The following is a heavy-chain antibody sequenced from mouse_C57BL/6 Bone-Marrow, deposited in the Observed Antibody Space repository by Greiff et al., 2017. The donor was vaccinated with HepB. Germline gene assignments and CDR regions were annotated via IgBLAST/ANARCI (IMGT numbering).Heavy chain of an antibody. Sequence: VQLQQSDAELVKPGASVKISCKVSGYTFTDHTIHWMKQRPEQGLEWIGNIYPRDGSTKYNEKFKGKATLTADKSSSTAYMQLNSLTSEDSAVYVYARGNYGSSLAYWGQGTLVTVSA. D-gene: IGHD1-1*01. V-gene: IGHV1-78*01. CDR1: GYTFTDHT. J-gene: IGHJ3*01. CDR3: ARGNYGSSLAY. CDR2: IYPRDGST.